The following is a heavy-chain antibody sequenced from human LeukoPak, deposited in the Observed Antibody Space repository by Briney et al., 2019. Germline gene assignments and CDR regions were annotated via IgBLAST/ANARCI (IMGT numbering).Heavy chain of an antibody. D-gene: IGHD3-3*01. CDR1: GVTFDDYA. CDR2: ISWDGGGT. CDR3: AKGNLESDYYYYYMDV. Sequence: PGGSLRLSCAASGVTFDDYAMHWVRQTPGKGLEWVSLISWDGGGTYYADSVKGRFTISRENSKNSLYLQMNSLRAEETALYYCAKGNLESDYYYYYMDVWGKGTTVTVSS. V-gene: IGHV3-43D*04. J-gene: IGHJ6*03.